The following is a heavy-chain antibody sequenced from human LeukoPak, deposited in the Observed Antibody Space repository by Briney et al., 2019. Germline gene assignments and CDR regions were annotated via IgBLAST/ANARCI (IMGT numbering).Heavy chain of an antibody. Sequence: GGSLRLSCAASGFTFSSYSMNWVRQAPGKGLEWVSSISSSSSYIYYADSVKGRFTISRDNAKNSLYLQMNSLRAEDTAVYYCARKPYSGSYYEDYWCQGTLVTVSS. CDR1: GFTFSSYS. J-gene: IGHJ4*02. D-gene: IGHD1-26*01. CDR2: ISSSSSYI. V-gene: IGHV3-21*01. CDR3: ARKPYSGSYYEDY.